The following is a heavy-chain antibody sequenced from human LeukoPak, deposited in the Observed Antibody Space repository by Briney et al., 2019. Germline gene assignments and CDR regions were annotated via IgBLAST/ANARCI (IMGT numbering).Heavy chain of an antibody. CDR1: GFTFTSHS. J-gene: IGHJ4*02. V-gene: IGHV3-7*04. CDR2: IKQDGSEK. CDR3: ARGDQGYDSSGSDY. Sequence: PGESLRLSCTASGFTFTSHSLNWVRQAPGKGLEWVANIKQDGSEKYYVDSVKGRFTISRDNAKNSLYLQMNSLRAEDTAVYYCARGDQGYDSSGSDYWGQGTLVTVSS. D-gene: IGHD3-22*01.